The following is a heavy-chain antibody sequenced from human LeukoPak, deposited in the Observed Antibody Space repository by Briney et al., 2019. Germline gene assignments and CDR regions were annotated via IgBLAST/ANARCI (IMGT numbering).Heavy chain of an antibody. J-gene: IGHJ6*02. Sequence: SETLSLTCAVSGGSISSGGYSWSWIRQPPGKGLEWIGYIYHSGSTYYNPSLKSRVTMSVDTSNNHLSLRLTSVTAADTALYYCARHSYNYYGLDVWGQGTTITVSS. CDR3: ARHSYNYYGLDV. CDR1: GGSISSGGYS. V-gene: IGHV4-30-2*01. D-gene: IGHD1-26*01. CDR2: IYHSGST.